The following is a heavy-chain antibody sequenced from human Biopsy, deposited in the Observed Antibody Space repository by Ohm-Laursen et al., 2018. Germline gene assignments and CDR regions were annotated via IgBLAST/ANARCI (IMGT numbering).Heavy chain of an antibody. D-gene: IGHD5-24*01. CDR2: VFHSGIT. J-gene: IGHJ6*02. Sequence: PGTLSLTCTVSGGSVSSNVHYWAWIRQPPGKGLECIGTVFHSGITFYNPSLKSRVTISIDTSKNQFSLNLNSVTAADTAVYYCARDFRAGSGFLRSNNHYCGMDVWGPGTRVTVSS. V-gene: IGHV4-39*07. CDR3: ARDFRAGSGFLRSNNHYCGMDV. CDR1: GGSVSSNVHY.